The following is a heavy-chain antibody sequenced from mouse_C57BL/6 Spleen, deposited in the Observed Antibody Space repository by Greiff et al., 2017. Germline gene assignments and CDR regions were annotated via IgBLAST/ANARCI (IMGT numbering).Heavy chain of an antibody. Sequence: QVQLQPGAELVKPGASVKLSCKASGYTFTSYWMHWVKQRPGRGLEWIGRIDPNSGGTKFNEKFKSKATLTVDKPSSTAYMQLSSLTSEDSAVYYCARGDYYGSSYDAMDYWGQGTSVTVSS. CDR2: IDPNSGGT. J-gene: IGHJ4*01. V-gene: IGHV1-72*01. CDR3: ARGDYYGSSYDAMDY. CDR1: GYTFTSYW. D-gene: IGHD1-1*01.